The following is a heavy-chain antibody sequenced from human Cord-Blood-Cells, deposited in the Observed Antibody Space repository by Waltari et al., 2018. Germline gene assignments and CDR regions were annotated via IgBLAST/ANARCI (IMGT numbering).Heavy chain of an antibody. CDR1: GGSISSHY. J-gene: IGHJ2*01. V-gene: IGHV4-59*11. CDR3: ARVIAAAGLWYFDL. Sequence: QVQLQASGPGLVKPSATLSLTCTVSGGSISSHYWSRIRQPPGKGLEWIGYIYYSGSTNYNPSLKSRVTISVDTSKNQFSLKLSSVTAADTAVYYCARVIAAAGLWYFDLWGRGTLVTVSS. CDR2: IYYSGST. D-gene: IGHD6-13*01.